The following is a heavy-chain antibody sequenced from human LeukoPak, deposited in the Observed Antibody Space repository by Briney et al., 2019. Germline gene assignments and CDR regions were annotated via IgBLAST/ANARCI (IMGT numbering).Heavy chain of an antibody. CDR1: GFTFSSYA. D-gene: IGHD3-10*01. Sequence: GGPLRLSCAASGFTFSSYAMHWLRQAPGKGLEWVAVISYDGSNKYYADSVKGRFTISRDNSKNTLYLQMNSLRAEDTAVYYWARAARLWFGEKSWFDPGGQGTLVTVSA. V-gene: IGHV3-30*04. CDR2: ISYDGSNK. CDR3: ARAARLWFGEKSWFDP. J-gene: IGHJ5*02.